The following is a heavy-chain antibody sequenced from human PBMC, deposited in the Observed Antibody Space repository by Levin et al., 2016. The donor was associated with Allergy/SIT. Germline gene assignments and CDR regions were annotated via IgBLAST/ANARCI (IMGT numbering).Heavy chain of an antibody. Sequence: WIRQPPGKGLEWVSSISSSSSYIYYADSVKGRFTISRDNAKNSLYLQMNSLRAEDTAVYYCARDRGVVVGATDAFDIWGQGTMVTVSS. V-gene: IGHV3-21*01. CDR3: ARDRGVVVGATDAFDI. CDR2: ISSSSSYI. D-gene: IGHD1-26*01. J-gene: IGHJ3*02.